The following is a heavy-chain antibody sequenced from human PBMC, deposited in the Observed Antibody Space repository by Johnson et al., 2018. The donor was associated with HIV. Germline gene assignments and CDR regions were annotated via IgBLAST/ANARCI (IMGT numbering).Heavy chain of an antibody. D-gene: IGHD1-26*01. Sequence: VQLVESGGGVVQPGGSLRLSCAASGFTFSSYGTHWVRQAPGKGLEWVANIKQDGSEKYYVDSVKGRFTISRDNAKNSLYLQMNSLRAEDTAVYYCARDEWGLLPVGGAFDIWCQGKMVTVSS. CDR3: ARDEWGLLPVGGAFDI. V-gene: IGHV3-7*01. CDR2: IKQDGSEK. CDR1: GFTFSSYG. J-gene: IGHJ3*02.